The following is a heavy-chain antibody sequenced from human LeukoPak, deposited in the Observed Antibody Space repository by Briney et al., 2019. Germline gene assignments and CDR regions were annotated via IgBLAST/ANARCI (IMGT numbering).Heavy chain of an antibody. V-gene: IGHV4-39*07. CDR2: IYYSGST. CDR1: GGSISSSSYY. CDR3: ARDTLSGGSFETD. J-gene: IGHJ4*02. D-gene: IGHD2-15*01. Sequence: PSETLSLTCTVSGGSISSSSYYWGWIRQPPGKGLEWIGSIYYSGSTYYNPSLKSRVTISVDTSKNQFSPKLSSVTAADTAVYYCARDTLSGGSFETDWGQGTLVTVSS.